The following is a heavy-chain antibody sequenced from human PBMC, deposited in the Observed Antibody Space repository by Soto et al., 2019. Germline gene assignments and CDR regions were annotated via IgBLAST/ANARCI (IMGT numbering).Heavy chain of an antibody. CDR2: IYYSGST. CDR1: GGSISSSSYY. CDR3: ASSPTTGFDP. D-gene: IGHD1-26*01. V-gene: IGHV4-39*01. J-gene: IGHJ5*02. Sequence: SETLSLTCTVSGGSISSSSYYWGWIRQPPGKGLEWIGSIYYSGSTYYNPSLKSRVTISVDTSKNQFSLKLSSVTAADTAVYYCASSPTTGFDPWGQGTLVTVSS.